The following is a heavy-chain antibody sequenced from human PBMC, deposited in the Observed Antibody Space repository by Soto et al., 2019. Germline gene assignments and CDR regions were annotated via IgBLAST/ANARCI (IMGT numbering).Heavy chain of an antibody. V-gene: IGHV1-3*01. CDR1: GHTFTSYA. CDR2: INAGTGNT. Sequence: QVQLVQSGAEVREAGASVKVSCKASGHTFTSYAIHWVRQAPGQRFEWTGWINAGTGNTKYSQKFQGRVTITRDTSASTVFMELSSLRSEDTAVYYCARGCSGGTCYVFEYWGQGTLVTVSS. D-gene: IGHD2-15*01. J-gene: IGHJ4*02. CDR3: ARGCSGGTCYVFEY.